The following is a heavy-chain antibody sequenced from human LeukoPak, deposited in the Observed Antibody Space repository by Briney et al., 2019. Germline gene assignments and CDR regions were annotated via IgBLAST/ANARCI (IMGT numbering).Heavy chain of an antibody. V-gene: IGHV1-2*02. CDR1: RYTFTDYY. CDR3: ARGGWSLGYCSSSSCLDWFDP. Sequence: ASVTVSCTASRYTFTDYYMHWVRQAPGQGLEWVGWINPNSGGTNYAQKFQGRVTMTRDTSISTAYMELSRLRSDDTAVYYCARGGWSLGYCSSSSCLDWFDPWGQGTLVTVSS. D-gene: IGHD2-2*01. J-gene: IGHJ5*02. CDR2: INPNSGGT.